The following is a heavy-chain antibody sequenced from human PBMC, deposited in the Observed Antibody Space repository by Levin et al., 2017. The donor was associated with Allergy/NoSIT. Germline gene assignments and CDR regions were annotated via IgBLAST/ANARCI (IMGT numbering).Heavy chain of an antibody. CDR3: ARFSPTVGTLVY. V-gene: IGHV1-3*04. Sequence: GESLKISCKASGYTFTTYALHWVRQAPGQRLEWMGWINTGNGITNYSLRFQGRVTFTRDTSATTAHMDLSGLRSEDTAVYYCARFSPTVGTLVYWGQGTLVTVSA. D-gene: IGHD6-13*01. CDR2: INTGNGIT. J-gene: IGHJ4*02. CDR1: GYTFTTYA.